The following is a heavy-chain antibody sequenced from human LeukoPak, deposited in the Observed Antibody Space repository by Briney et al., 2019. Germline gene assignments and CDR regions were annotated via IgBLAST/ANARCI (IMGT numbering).Heavy chain of an antibody. J-gene: IGHJ4*02. Sequence: GGSLRLSCAASGFTFSIYGMSWVRQAPGKGLEWVSAISANGGTTYYADSVKGRYTISRDNSKNTLYLQMNSLRAEDTAVYYCAKDLYWGFDYWGQGTLVTVSS. CDR3: AKDLYWGFDY. CDR2: ISANGGTT. D-gene: IGHD7-27*01. V-gene: IGHV3-23*01. CDR1: GFTFSIYG.